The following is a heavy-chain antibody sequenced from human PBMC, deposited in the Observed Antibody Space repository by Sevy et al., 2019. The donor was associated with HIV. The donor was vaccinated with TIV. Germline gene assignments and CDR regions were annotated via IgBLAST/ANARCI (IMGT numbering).Heavy chain of an antibody. Sequence: GGSLRLSCAASGFTFSKYWMGWVRQAPGKGLEWVANIKKDAVLKYYVDSVKGRFTISRDNAKNSLYLQMNSLRAEDTAVYFCARDDGNYYFHYWGQGTLVTVSS. D-gene: IGHD1-7*01. J-gene: IGHJ4*02. V-gene: IGHV3-7*01. CDR2: IKKDAVLK. CDR1: GFTFSKYW. CDR3: ARDDGNYYFHY.